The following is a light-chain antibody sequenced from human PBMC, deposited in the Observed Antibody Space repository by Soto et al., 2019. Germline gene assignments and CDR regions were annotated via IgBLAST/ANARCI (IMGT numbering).Light chain of an antibody. Sequence: QSALTQPPSASGSPGQSVTISCTGISSDVGGYNYVSWYQQYPGKAPKLMIYEVTKRPSGVPDRFSGSKSGNTASLTVSGLQAEDEAVYYCSSYAGTNNALFGGGTKLTVL. V-gene: IGLV2-8*01. CDR3: SSYAGTNNAL. CDR1: SSDVGGYNY. J-gene: IGLJ2*01. CDR2: EVT.